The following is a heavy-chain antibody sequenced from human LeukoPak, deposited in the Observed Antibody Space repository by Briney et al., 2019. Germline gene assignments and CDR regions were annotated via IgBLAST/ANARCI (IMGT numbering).Heavy chain of an antibody. D-gene: IGHD2-2*01. J-gene: IGHJ5*02. CDR3: ARAPRIVVVPNKMSGVGWFDP. Sequence: SQTLSLTCDISGDSVSSNSAAWNWIRQSPSRGLEWLGRTYYRSKWYNDYAVSVKSRITINPDTSKNQFSLKLSSVTAADTAVYYCARAPRIVVVPNKMSGVGWFDPWGQGTLVTVSS. CDR1: GDSVSSNSAA. V-gene: IGHV6-1*01. CDR2: TYYRSKWYN.